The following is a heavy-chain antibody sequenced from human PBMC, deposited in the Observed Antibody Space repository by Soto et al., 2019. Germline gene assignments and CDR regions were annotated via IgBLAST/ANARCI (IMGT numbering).Heavy chain of an antibody. V-gene: IGHV3-53*01. CDR1: GFTVSSNY. CDR3: ARDGSYSSSWF. D-gene: IGHD6-13*01. Sequence: EVQLVESGGGLIQPGGALRLSCAASGFTVSSNYMSWVRQAPGKGLEWVSVIYSGGSTYYADSVKGRFTISGDNSKNTRYLQMNSLRAEDTAVYYCARDGSYSSSWFWGQGTLVTVSS. CDR2: IYSGGST. J-gene: IGHJ4*02.